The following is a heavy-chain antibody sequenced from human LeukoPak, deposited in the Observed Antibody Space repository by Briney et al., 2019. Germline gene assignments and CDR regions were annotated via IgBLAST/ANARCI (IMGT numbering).Heavy chain of an antibody. J-gene: IGHJ4*02. Sequence: ASVKVSCKASGYTFTGYYMHWVRQAPGQGLEWMGWINPNSGGTNYAQKFQGWVTMTRGTSISTAYMELSRLRSDDTAVYYCARDLNGSGWYDYWGQGTLVTVSS. CDR1: GYTFTGYY. CDR2: INPNSGGT. D-gene: IGHD6-19*01. V-gene: IGHV1-2*04. CDR3: ARDLNGSGWYDY.